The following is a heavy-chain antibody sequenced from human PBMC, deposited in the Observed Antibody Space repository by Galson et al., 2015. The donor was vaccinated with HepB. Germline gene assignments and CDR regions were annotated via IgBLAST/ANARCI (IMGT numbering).Heavy chain of an antibody. D-gene: IGHD6-13*01. CDR1: GFTFSSYA. J-gene: IGHJ4*02. CDR2: IKSKTDGGTT. V-gene: IGHV3-15*01. Sequence: SLRLSCAASGFTFSSYAMHWVRQAPGKGLEWVGHIKSKTDGGTTDYAAPVKGRFTISRDDSKNTLYVQMNSLKTEDTAVYYCIARDSSSWYLDYWGQGTLVTVSS. CDR3: IARDSSSWYLDY.